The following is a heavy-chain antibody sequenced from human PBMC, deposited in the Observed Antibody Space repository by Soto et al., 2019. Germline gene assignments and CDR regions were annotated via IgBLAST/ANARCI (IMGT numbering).Heavy chain of an antibody. CDR1: GGSFSGYY. Sequence: SETLSLTCAVYGGSFSGYYWSWIRQPPGKGLEWIGEINHSGSTNYNPSLKSRVTISVDTSKNQFSLKLISVTAADTAVYYCARISLGHDAFDIWGQGTMVTVSS. D-gene: IGHD1-26*01. J-gene: IGHJ3*02. V-gene: IGHV4-34*01. CDR2: INHSGST. CDR3: ARISLGHDAFDI.